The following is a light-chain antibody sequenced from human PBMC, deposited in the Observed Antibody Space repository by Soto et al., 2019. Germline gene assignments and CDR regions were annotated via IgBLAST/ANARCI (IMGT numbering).Light chain of an antibody. CDR2: AAS. Sequence: DIQMTQSPSSLSVSVGDRVTITCRASQSIITYLNWYQQKPGKAPKLLIYAASTLQSGVPARFSGSGSGTHFTLTISSLRPEDFATYYCQESYNAPFTFXPGTKVDIK. CDR3: QESYNAPFT. CDR1: QSIITY. J-gene: IGKJ3*01. V-gene: IGKV1-39*01.